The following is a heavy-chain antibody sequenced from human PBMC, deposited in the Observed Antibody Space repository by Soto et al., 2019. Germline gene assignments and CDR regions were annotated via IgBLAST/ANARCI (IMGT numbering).Heavy chain of an antibody. D-gene: IGHD1-26*01. J-gene: IGHJ5*02. V-gene: IGHV1-69*06. CDR1: GGTFSSYA. Sequence: GASVKVSCKASGGTFSSYAISWVRQAPGQGLEWMGGIIPIFGTANYAQKFQGRVTITADKSTSTAYMVLSSLRSEDTAVYYCARRELLNSNWFDPWGQGTLVTVSS. CDR3: ARRELLNSNWFDP. CDR2: IIPIFGTA.